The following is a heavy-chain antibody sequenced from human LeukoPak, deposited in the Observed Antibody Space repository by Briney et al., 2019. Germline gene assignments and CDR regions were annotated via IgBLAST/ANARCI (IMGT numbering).Heavy chain of an antibody. CDR1: ECTFSNYC. D-gene: IGHD1-26*01. Sequence: GSLRLPCAASECTFSNYCMHWVRQAPGKGQEWGAVVSYDGSNTYYADSVKGRFTISRDNSKNTLYLQMNSLRAGDTAVYYCARDESGSNPGEDAFDIWGQGTMVTVSS. CDR2: VSYDGSNT. V-gene: IGHV3-30*03. CDR3: ARDESGSNPGEDAFDI. J-gene: IGHJ3*02.